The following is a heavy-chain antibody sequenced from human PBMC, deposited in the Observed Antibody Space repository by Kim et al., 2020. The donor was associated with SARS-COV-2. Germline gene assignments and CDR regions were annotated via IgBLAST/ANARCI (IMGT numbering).Heavy chain of an antibody. Sequence: GQRFKGRVTVTRDTSTRTVYMELSSLRSEDTAVYYCARKYYDTSGYRFDYWGQGTLVTVSS. J-gene: IGHJ4*02. D-gene: IGHD3-22*01. V-gene: IGHV1-46*01. CDR3: ARKYYDTSGYRFDY.